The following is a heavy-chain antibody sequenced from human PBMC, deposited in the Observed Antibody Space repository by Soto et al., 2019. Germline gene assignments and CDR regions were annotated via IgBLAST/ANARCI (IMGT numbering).Heavy chain of an antibody. CDR1: GITFSSHG. J-gene: IGHJ4*02. Sequence: QVQLVESGGGVVQPGRSLRLTCAVSGITFSSHGMHWVRQTPGQGLEWVAIIWYDGSEKYYADSVKGRFTISRDNSRNTLYLQMNSLRAEDTAVYYCASQGGTGFPPDYWGQGTLVTVSS. V-gene: IGHV3-33*01. CDR3: ASQGGTGFPPDY. D-gene: IGHD3-10*01. CDR2: IWYDGSEK.